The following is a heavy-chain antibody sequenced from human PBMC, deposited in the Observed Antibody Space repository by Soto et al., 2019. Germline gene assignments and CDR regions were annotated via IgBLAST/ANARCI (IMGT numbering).Heavy chain of an antibody. CDR1: GGSISSGGYY. D-gene: IGHD4-17*01. V-gene: IGHV4-31*03. J-gene: IGHJ6*02. Sequence: QVQLQESGPGLVKPSQTLSLTCTVSGGSISSGGYYWSWIRQHPGKGLEWIGYIYYSGSTYYNPSLKGRVTIXXDXSXXHFSLKLSSVTAADTAVYYCARAPRGIYGENGMDVWGQGTTVTVSS. CDR3: ARAPRGIYGENGMDV. CDR2: IYYSGST.